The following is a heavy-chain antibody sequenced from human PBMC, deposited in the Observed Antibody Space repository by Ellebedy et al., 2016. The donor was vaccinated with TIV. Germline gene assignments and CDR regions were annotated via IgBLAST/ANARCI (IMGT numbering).Heavy chain of an antibody. V-gene: IGHV3-21*05. Sequence: GESLKISCEVSGFTLSSFSMNWVRQAPGKGLEWVSYFSSSGTFIWYADSVRGRFTISRDNAKNSLFLQMNSLRAEDTAIYYYVRDHNWAFDYWGQGILVTVSS. CDR2: FSSSGTFI. CDR1: GFTLSSFS. CDR3: VRDHNWAFDY. D-gene: IGHD1-20*01. J-gene: IGHJ4*02.